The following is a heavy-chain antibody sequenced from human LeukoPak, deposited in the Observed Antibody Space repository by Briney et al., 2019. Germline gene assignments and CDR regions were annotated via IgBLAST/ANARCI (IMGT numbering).Heavy chain of an antibody. CDR3: ARQRGSYRNWFDP. V-gene: IGHV4-39*01. CDR1: GGSISSSSYY. CDR2: IYYSGST. J-gene: IGHJ5*02. D-gene: IGHD1-26*01. Sequence: SETLSLTCTVSGGSISSSSYYWGWIRQPPGKGLEWIGSIYYSGSTYYNPSLKSRVTISVDTSKNQFSLKLSSVTAADTAVYYCARQRGSYRNWFDPWGQGTLVTVSS.